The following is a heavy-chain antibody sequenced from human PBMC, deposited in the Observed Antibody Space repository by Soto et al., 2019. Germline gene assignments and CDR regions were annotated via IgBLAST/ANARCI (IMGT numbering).Heavy chain of an antibody. Sequence: TLSLTCTVSGGSIIIGDYYWSWIRQHPGKGLEWIGYIHDSGSTYYSPSLRSRVTISVDTSENHFTLKLTSVTAADTAVYYCARDRGDGLNYRGHWFDTWGQVTLVTVXS. CDR3: ARDRGDGLNYRGHWFDT. V-gene: IGHV4-31*03. J-gene: IGHJ5*02. CDR2: IHDSGST. CDR1: GGSIIIGDYY. D-gene: IGHD3-10*01.